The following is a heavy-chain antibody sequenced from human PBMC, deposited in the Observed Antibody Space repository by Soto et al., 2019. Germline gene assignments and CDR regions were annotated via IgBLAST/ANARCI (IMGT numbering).Heavy chain of an antibody. V-gene: IGHV3-30*18. D-gene: IGHD2-15*01. J-gene: IGHJ6*02. Sequence: GSLRLSCAASGFTFSSYGMHWVRQAPGKGLEWVAVISYDGSNKYYADSVKGRFTISRDNSKNTLYLQMNGLRAEDTAVYYCANAGSGYYYYYGMDVWGQGTTVTVSS. CDR1: GFTFSSYG. CDR3: ANAGSGYYYYYGMDV. CDR2: ISYDGSNK.